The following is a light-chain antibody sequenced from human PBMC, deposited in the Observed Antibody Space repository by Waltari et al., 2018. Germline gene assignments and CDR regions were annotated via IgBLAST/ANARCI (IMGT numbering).Light chain of an antibody. CDR1: QSLLHSKGYNY. CDR2: LGS. CDR3: MEALQSVT. V-gene: IGKV2-28*01. Sequence: DIVMTQSPLSLPVTPGEPASISCRSSQSLLHSKGYNYLDWYLQKPGQSPQILIYLGSNRASGVPGRFSGSGSGTDFTLKISRVEAEDAGVYYCMEALQSVTFGQGTRLEIK. J-gene: IGKJ5*01.